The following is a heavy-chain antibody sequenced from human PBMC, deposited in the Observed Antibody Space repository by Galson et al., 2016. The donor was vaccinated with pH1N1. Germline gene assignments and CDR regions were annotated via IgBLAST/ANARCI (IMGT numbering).Heavy chain of an antibody. CDR3: ARRFFEYLEALPTDAFDV. V-gene: IGHV1-69*13. Sequence: SVKVSCKASGGTFTNYAINWVRQAPGQGLEWMGGLIPILGTPDYAQTLQGRVTITADENTNTAYMEMSSLRAEDTAVYYCARRFFEYLEALPTDAFDVWGPGTMVTVSS. CDR2: LIPILGTP. J-gene: IGHJ3*01. D-gene: IGHD3-3*01. CDR1: GGTFTNYA.